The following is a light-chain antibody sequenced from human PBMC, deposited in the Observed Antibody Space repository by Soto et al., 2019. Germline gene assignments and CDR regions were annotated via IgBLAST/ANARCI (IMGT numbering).Light chain of an antibody. CDR2: DVS. CDR1: GSDVGAYNY. CDR3: YSYTSSSTYV. J-gene: IGLJ7*01. V-gene: IGLV2-14*01. Sequence: QSVLTQPASVSGSPGQWVTISCSGTGSDVGAYNYVSWYQQHPAKAPKLMIYDVSHRPSGVSDRFSGSKSGNTASLTISGLQAEDEADYYCYSYTSSSTYVFGSGTQLTVL.